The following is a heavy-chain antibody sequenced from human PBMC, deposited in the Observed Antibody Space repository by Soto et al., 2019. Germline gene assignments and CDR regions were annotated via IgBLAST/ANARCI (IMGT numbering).Heavy chain of an antibody. V-gene: IGHV1-8*01. J-gene: IGHJ4*02. Sequence: ASVKVSCKASGYTSTSYDIYWVRQATGQGLEWMGWMNPNTGNSAYAQKFQGRVTVTSDTSINTVHMELNSLRSEDTAVYYCARRTETNGWNGFGADKYYFDFWGQGTLVTVSS. CDR2: MNPNTGNS. D-gene: IGHD1-1*01. CDR1: GYTSTSYD. CDR3: ARRTETNGWNGFGADKYYFDF.